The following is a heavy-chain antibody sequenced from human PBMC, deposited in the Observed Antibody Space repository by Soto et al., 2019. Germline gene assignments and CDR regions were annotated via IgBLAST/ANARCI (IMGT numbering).Heavy chain of an antibody. D-gene: IGHD3-10*01. CDR3: VRRIIAFEFFDF. J-gene: IGHJ4*02. Sequence: PSETLSLTCTVSGGSVRSGSYYWSWIRQPPGKGLEWIGSIYYSGSTYYNPSLKSRVTVSVDTSKNHFSLKLSSVTAADTTVFSCVRRIIAFEFFDFGGPETVVTVPS. CDR1: GGSVRSGSYY. V-gene: IGHV4-39*02. CDR2: IYYSGST.